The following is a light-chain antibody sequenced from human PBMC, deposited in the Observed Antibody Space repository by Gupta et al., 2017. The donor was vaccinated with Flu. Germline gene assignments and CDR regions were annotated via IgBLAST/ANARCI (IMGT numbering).Light chain of an antibody. CDR1: SSDIVRYTC. V-gene: IGLV2-8*01. CDR2: EVT. Sequence: QSALTQPPSPSGSPGQSATISCTGPSSDIVRYTCVAWYQQHPGKAPRLIIYEVTKRPSWVPDRFSGSKTANTAALTVSGLQAEDEADYYCSSCAGDNIYVFGTGTKVTVL. J-gene: IGLJ1*01. CDR3: SSCAGDNIYV.